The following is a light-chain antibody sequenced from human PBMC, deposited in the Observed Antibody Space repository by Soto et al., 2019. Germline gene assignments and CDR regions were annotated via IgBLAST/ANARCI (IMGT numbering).Light chain of an antibody. CDR3: QQYYSYPQT. V-gene: IGKV1-8*01. J-gene: IGKJ1*01. CDR1: QGISSY. CDR2: AAS. Sequence: AIRMTQSPSSLSASTGDRFTITCLSSQGISSYLAWYQQKPGKAPKLLIYAASTLQSGVPSRSSGSGSGTDFTLTISCLQSEDFATYYCQQYYSYPQTFGQGTKVDIK.